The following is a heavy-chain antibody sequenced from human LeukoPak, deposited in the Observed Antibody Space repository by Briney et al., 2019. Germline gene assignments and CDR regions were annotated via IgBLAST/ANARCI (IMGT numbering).Heavy chain of an antibody. CDR2: ISGSGGST. CDR1: GFTFSSYA. J-gene: IGHJ5*02. Sequence: PGGPLRLSCAASGFTFSSYAMSWVHQAPGKGLEWVSAISGSGGSTYYADSVKGRFTISRDNSKNTLYLQMNSLRAEDTAVYYCAKGYDILTQYNWFDPWGQGTLVTVSS. V-gene: IGHV3-23*01. D-gene: IGHD3-9*01. CDR3: AKGYDILTQYNWFDP.